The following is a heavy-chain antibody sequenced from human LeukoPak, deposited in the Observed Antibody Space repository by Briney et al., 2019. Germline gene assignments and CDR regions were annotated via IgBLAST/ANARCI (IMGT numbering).Heavy chain of an antibody. V-gene: IGHV3-21*01. CDR3: ARVSARSYVSGTLRGYYVDS. CDR1: GFSFSNYN. J-gene: IGHJ4*02. CDR2: ISHSVTYM. Sequence: PGESLTLSCAASGFSFSNYNMHWVRQTPRKGLEWVSSISHSVTYMYYADSVKGRFTISRDNAKNSLFLQMNSLKVEDTGVYHCARVSARSYVSGTLRGYYVDSWGQGTLVSVSS. D-gene: IGHD3-3*01.